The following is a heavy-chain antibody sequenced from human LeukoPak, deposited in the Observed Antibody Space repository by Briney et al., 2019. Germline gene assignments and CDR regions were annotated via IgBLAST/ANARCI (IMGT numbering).Heavy chain of an antibody. CDR2: IYYSGST. CDR3: ARSGSGYRYDY. V-gene: IGHV4-59*01. J-gene: IGHJ4*02. CDR1: GGSISSYY. D-gene: IGHD3-22*01. Sequence: PSETLSLTCTVSGGSISSYYWSWIRQPPGKGLEWIGYIYYSGSTNYNPSLKSRVTISVDTSKNQFSLKLSSVTAADTAVYYCARSGSGYRYDYWGQGTLVTVSS.